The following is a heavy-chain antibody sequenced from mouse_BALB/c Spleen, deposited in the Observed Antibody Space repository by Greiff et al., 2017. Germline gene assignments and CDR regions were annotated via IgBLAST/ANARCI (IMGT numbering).Heavy chain of an antibody. J-gene: IGHJ4*01. Sequence: LKQPGSELVRPGASVKLSCKASGYTFTSYWMHWVKQRHGQGLEWIGNIYPGSGSTNYDEKFKSKGTLTVDTSSSTAYMHLSSLTSEDSAVYYCTRSGYYRGYYAMDYWGQGTSVTVSS. CDR1: GYTFTSYW. CDR2: IYPGSGST. V-gene: IGHV1S22*01. D-gene: IGHD3-2*02. CDR3: TRSGYYRGYYAMDY.